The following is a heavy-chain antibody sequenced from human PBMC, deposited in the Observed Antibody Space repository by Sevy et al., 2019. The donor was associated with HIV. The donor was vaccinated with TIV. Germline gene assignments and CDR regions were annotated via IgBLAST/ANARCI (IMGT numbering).Heavy chain of an antibody. CDR3: AINSDYGMDA. J-gene: IGHJ6*02. CDR2: INQNGSEI. D-gene: IGHD4-4*01. CDR1: GLTFSNYW. V-gene: IGHV3-7*01. Sequence: GGSLRLSCVVSGLTFSNYWMSWVRQAPGKGLEWVANINQNGSEIHSVDSVKGRFTFSRDNAKNSVYLQMNSLRAEDTAAYYCAINSDYGMDAWGQGTTVTVSS.